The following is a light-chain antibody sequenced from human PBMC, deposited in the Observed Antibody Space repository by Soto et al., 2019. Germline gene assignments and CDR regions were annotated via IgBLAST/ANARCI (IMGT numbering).Light chain of an antibody. Sequence: EIVLTQSPGTLSLSPGERATRSCRASQGVSSRYLAWYQQKPGQAPRLLIYDASSRATGIPDRFSGSGSGTDFTLTISRLEPEDFAVYYCQQYGSSPISFGPGTKVDIK. CDR2: DAS. CDR1: QGVSSRY. J-gene: IGKJ3*01. CDR3: QQYGSSPIS. V-gene: IGKV3-20*01.